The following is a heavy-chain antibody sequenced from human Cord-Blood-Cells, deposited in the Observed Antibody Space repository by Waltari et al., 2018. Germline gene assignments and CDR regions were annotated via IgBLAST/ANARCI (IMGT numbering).Heavy chain of an antibody. V-gene: IGHV3-74*01. CDR2: INRDGSST. CDR1: GFTFSSYW. Sequence: EVQLVESGGGLVQPGGSLRLSCAASGFTFSSYWMHWVRQAPGKGLVWVSRINRDGSSTSYADSVKGRFTISRDNAKNTLYLQMNSLRAEDTAVYYCAREEVVTMVRGVKTSGVDYWGQGTLVTVSS. CDR3: AREEVVTMVRGVKTSGVDY. J-gene: IGHJ4*02. D-gene: IGHD3-10*01.